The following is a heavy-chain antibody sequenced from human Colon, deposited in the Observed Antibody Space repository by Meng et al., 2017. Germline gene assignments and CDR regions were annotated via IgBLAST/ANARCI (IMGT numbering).Heavy chain of an antibody. CDR1: GGSISTSGHY. D-gene: IGHD6-19*01. Sequence: QPQLQESGPGLVKPSEALSLTCSVSGGSISTSGHYWGWIRQPPGKGLEWIGSIGHSGITYYTPSLKSRVTVSIDTSKSQFSLKLTSVTAADTAVYYCVRSSGWVRTGFDPWGQGTLVTVSS. V-gene: IGHV4-39*01. CDR2: IGHSGIT. CDR3: VRSSGWVRTGFDP. J-gene: IGHJ5*02.